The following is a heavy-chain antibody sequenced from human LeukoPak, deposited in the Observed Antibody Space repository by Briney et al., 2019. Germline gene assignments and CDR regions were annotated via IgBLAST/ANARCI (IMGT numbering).Heavy chain of an antibody. CDR3: ARARDYWSGAYNWFDP. CDR1: GYTFTGYS. CDR2: INPNSGGT. V-gene: IGHV1-2*02. D-gene: IGHD3-3*01. Sequence: ASVKVSCKASGYTFTGYSMHWVRQAPGQGLEWMGWINPNSGGTNYAQKFQGRVTMTRDTSISTAYMELSRLRSDDTAVYYCARARDYWSGAYNWFDPWGQGTLVTVSS. J-gene: IGHJ5*02.